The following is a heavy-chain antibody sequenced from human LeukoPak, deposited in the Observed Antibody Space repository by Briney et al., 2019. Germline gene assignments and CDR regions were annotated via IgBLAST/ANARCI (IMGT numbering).Heavy chain of an antibody. J-gene: IGHJ4*02. CDR2: IYYSGST. CDR1: GGSISSYY. V-gene: IGHV4-59*04. D-gene: IGHD4-17*01. Sequence: SETLSLTCTVSGGSISSYYWSWIRQPPGKGLEWIGYIYYSGSTYYNPSLKSRVTISVDTSKNQFSLKLSSVTAADTAVYYCAGRDVDYGDYVDYWGQGTLVTVSS. CDR3: AGRDVDYGDYVDY.